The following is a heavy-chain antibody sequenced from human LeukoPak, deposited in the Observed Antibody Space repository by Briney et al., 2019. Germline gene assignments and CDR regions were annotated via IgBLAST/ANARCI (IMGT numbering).Heavy chain of an antibody. Sequence: PGGSLRLSCAASGLTFSGSAVHWVRQASGKGLEWVGRIRTKADSYATAYAASVRGRITISRDDSKNTAYLQMNSRKTEDTAVYYCASTVDGYTYFDYWGQGTPVTVSS. V-gene: IGHV3-73*01. CDR1: GLTFSGSA. CDR3: ASTVDGYTYFDY. CDR2: IRTKADSYAT. D-gene: IGHD5-24*01. J-gene: IGHJ4*02.